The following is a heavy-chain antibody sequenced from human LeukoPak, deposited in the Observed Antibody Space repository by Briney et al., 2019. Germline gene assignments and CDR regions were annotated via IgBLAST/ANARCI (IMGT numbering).Heavy chain of an antibody. V-gene: IGHV4-34*01. CDR2: INHSGGT. D-gene: IGHD5-24*01. CDR1: GGSFSGYY. Sequence: SETLSLTCAAYGGSFSGYYWSWIRQPPGKGLEWIGEINHSGGTNYNPSLKSRVTISVDTSKNQFSLKLSSVTAAETAVYYCARGQSPRRWLPSLGLDYWGQGTLVTVSS. J-gene: IGHJ4*02. CDR3: ARGQSPRRWLPSLGLDY.